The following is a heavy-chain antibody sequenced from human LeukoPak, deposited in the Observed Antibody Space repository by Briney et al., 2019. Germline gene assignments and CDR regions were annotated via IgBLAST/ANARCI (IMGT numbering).Heavy chain of an antibody. V-gene: IGHV4-4*07. CDR2: VQTSGST. Sequence: SETLSLTCTVSGGSISNYYWSWIRQPAGRGLEWIGRVQTSGSTKYNPSLKSRVTMSVDTSKNQFSLKLSSVTAADTAVYCCARDVGSSDAFDIWGQGTMVIVSS. D-gene: IGHD3-10*01. J-gene: IGHJ3*02. CDR1: GGSISNYY. CDR3: ARDVGSSDAFDI.